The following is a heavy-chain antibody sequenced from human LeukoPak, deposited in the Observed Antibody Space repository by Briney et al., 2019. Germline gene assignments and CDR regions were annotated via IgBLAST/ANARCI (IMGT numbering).Heavy chain of an antibody. CDR3: ARVEMPRRRYYDSSGFFDY. J-gene: IGHJ4*02. Sequence: PGGSLRLSCAASGLTFSDYAMHWVRQAPGKGLEWVANIKQDGSEKYYVDSVKGRFTISRDNAKNSLYLQMNSLRAEDTAVYYCARVEMPRRRYYDSSGFFDYWGQGTLVTVSS. V-gene: IGHV3-7*01. CDR1: GLTFSDYA. D-gene: IGHD3-22*01. CDR2: IKQDGSEK.